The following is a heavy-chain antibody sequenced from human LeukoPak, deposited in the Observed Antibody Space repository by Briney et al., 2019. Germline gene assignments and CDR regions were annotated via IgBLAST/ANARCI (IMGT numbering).Heavy chain of an antibody. D-gene: IGHD2-2*01. V-gene: IGHV3-48*03. CDR2: ISSSGTTI. Sequence: PGRSLRLSCAASGFTFSSYEMNWVGQDPGNGLQWVSEISSSGTTIYYADPVKVRFTISRDNAKNSLYLQMNSLRAEDTAVYYCARKYCSTTSCLFDNSGQGALVTVSS. CDR3: ARKYCSTTSCLFDN. J-gene: IGHJ4*02. CDR1: GFTFSSYE.